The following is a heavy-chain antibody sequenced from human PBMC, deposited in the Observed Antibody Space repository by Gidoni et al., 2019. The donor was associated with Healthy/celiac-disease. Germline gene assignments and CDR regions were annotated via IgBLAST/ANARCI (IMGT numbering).Heavy chain of an antibody. V-gene: IGHV4-30-2*01. CDR3: ARGDPRTPPDY. Sequence: QLQLQESGSGLVKPSQTLSLTCAVPGGSISSAGYSWSWIRQPPGKGLEWLGYIYHTGNTYYNPSLNSRVTISVDRSMNQFSLKLSSVTAADTAVYYCARGDPRTPPDYWGQGTLVTVSS. CDR1: GGSISSAGYS. J-gene: IGHJ4*02. D-gene: IGHD2-15*01. CDR2: IYHTGNT.